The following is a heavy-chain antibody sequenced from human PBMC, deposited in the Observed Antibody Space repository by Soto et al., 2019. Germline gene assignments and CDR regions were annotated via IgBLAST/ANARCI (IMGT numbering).Heavy chain of an antibody. Sequence: XGSLQRSCVVSGLRFCKYWMHVVRQVPEQSPLWVSRISDDGTTTNYTDSVRGRFTISRDKSKNTLYLQMNNLKPDDTSIYSSTRGPRADSSGTRAHWGQGTPVTV. CDR3: TRGPRADSSGTRAH. CDR2: ISDDGTTT. J-gene: IGHJ4*02. D-gene: IGHD1-26*01. V-gene: IGHV3-74*01. CDR1: GLRFCKYW.